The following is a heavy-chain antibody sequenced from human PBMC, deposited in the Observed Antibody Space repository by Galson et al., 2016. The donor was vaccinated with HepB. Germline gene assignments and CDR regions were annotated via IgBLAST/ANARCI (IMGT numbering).Heavy chain of an antibody. CDR1: GFSFRGYP. CDR2: ISGDGINT. CDR3: AREDELERLV. J-gene: IGHJ4*02. Sequence: SLRLSCAASGFSFRGYPMHWVRQVPGKGLVWISQISGDGINTRYAESVKGRFTISRDNAKNTLHLQMHSLRAEDTALYFCAREDELERLVWGQGTLVTVSS. D-gene: IGHD1-1*01. V-gene: IGHV3-74*01.